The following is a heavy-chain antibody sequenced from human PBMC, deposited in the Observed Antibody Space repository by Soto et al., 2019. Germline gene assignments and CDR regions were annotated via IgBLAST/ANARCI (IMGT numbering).Heavy chain of an antibody. CDR3: ARDGSKWELAYGMDV. V-gene: IGHV4-4*02. J-gene: IGHJ6*02. CDR2: IYHSGST. CDR1: GGSISSSNW. D-gene: IGHD1-26*01. Sequence: QVQLQESGPGLVKPSGTLSLTCAVSGGSISSSNWWSWVRQPPGKGLEWIGEIYHSGSTNNNPSLKSGVTKXXDXSXXQFSLKLSSVTAADTAVYYCARDGSKWELAYGMDVWGQGTTVTVSS.